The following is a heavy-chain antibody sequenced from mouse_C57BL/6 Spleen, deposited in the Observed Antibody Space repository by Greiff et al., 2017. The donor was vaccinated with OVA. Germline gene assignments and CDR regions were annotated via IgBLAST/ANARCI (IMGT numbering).Heavy chain of an antibody. Sequence: VKLQESGPELVKPGASVKISCKASGYAFSSSWMNWVKQRPGKGLEWIGRIYPGDGDTNYNGKFKGKATLTADKSSSTAYMQLSSLTSEDSAVYFCARGYYGSSFFDYWGQGTTLTVSS. CDR3: ARGYYGSSFFDY. J-gene: IGHJ2*01. CDR1: GYAFSSSW. V-gene: IGHV1-82*01. D-gene: IGHD1-1*01. CDR2: IYPGDGDT.